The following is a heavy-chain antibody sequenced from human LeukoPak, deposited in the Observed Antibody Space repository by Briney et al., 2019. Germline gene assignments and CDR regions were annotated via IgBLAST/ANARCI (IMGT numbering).Heavy chain of an antibody. V-gene: IGHV3-30-3*01. D-gene: IGHD3-10*01. CDR1: GFTFSSYA. J-gene: IGHJ4*02. Sequence: GGYLRLYCAASGFTFSSYAMYRVRQAPGKGLKWVAVISSNGNNKYYEDSVKGRFTISRDTSKNTLYLQMNSLRGEDTAVYYCAREMARGVVPDYWGQGSLVTVSS. CDR2: ISSNGNNK. CDR3: AREMARGVVPDY.